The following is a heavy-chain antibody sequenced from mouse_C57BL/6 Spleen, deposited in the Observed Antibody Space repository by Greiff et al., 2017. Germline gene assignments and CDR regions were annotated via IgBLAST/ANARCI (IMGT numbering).Heavy chain of an antibody. V-gene: IGHV2-3*01. D-gene: IGHD2-14*01. J-gene: IGHJ1*03. CDR2: ICGDGST. CDR1: GFSFTSYG. Sequence: QVQLQQSGPGLVAPSPSLSITCTVSGFSFTSYGVSWVRQPPGKGLEWLGVICGDGSTNYHSALLSRLSISKDNSKCQLFLKLNSLQTDDTATDYCAKIGGNWYFYVWGTVTTVSVSS. CDR3: AKIGGNWYFYV.